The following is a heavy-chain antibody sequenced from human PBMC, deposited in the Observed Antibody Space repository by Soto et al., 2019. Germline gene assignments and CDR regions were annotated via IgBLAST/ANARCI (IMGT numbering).Heavy chain of an antibody. D-gene: IGHD3-22*01. Sequence: PSETFSLTCTVSGVFISSSSYYWVLIRQPPGKGLEWIGSIYYSGSTYYNPSLKSRVTISVDTSKNQFSLKLSSVTAADTAVYYCARLRAAVGVDWGQGTMVTVSS. CDR2: IYYSGST. CDR1: GVFISSSSYY. J-gene: IGHJ3*01. V-gene: IGHV4-39*01. CDR3: ARLRAAVGVD.